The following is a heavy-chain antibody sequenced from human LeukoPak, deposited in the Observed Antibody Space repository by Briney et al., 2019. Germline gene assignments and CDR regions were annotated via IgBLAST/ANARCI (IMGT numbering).Heavy chain of an antibody. CDR2: IRSKANSYAT. V-gene: IGHV3-73*01. Sequence: PGGSLRLSCAASGFTFSGSAMHWVRQASGKGLEWVGRIRSKANSYATAYAASVKGRFTISRDDSKNTAYLQMNSLKTEDTAVYYCTSRPKYYYMDVWGKGTTVTVSS. CDR1: GFTFSGSA. J-gene: IGHJ6*03. CDR3: TSRPKYYYMDV.